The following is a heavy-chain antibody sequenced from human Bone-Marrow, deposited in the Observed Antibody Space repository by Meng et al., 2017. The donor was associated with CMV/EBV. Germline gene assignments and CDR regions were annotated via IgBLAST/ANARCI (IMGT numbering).Heavy chain of an antibody. CDR3: AKDLGDYSNYEWVYYYYYYGMDV. D-gene: IGHD4-11*01. Sequence: GESLKISCAASGFTYSSYRMHWVRQAPGKGLEWVAFIRYDGSNKYYADSVKGRFTISRDNSKNTLYLQMNSLRAEDTAVYYCAKDLGDYSNYEWVYYYYYYGMDVWGQGTTVTVAS. CDR2: IRYDGSNK. CDR1: GFTYSSYR. V-gene: IGHV3-30*02. J-gene: IGHJ6*02.